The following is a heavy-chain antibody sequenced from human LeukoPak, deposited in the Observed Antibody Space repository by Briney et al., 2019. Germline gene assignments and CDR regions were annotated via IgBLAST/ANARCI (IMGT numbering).Heavy chain of an antibody. J-gene: IGHJ4*02. D-gene: IGHD5-18*01. V-gene: IGHV3-9*01. CDR2: ISWNSGSI. Sequence: GGSLRLSCAASGFTFDDYAMHWVRQAPGKGLEWVSGISWNSGSIGYADSVKGRFTISRDNAKNSLYLQMNSLRAEDTALYYCAKDGTAKVRTIDYWGQGTLVTVSS. CDR1: GFTFDDYA. CDR3: AKDGTAKVRTIDY.